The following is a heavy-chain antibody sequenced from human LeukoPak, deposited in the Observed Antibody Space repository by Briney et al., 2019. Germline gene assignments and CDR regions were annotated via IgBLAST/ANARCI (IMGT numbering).Heavy chain of an antibody. Sequence: GGSLRLSCAASGFTFTNYWMNWVRQAPGKGLEWVAIIRQDGSERYYVDSVEGRFTISRDNAKNSLYLQMNSLRAEDTAVYYCVRDVDSDYWGQGTLVTVSS. CDR2: IRQDGSER. J-gene: IGHJ4*02. V-gene: IGHV3-7*01. CDR1: GFTFTNYW. CDR3: VRDVDSDY. D-gene: IGHD5-12*01.